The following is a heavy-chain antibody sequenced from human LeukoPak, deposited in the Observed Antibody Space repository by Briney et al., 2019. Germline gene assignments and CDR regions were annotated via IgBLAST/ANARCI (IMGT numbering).Heavy chain of an antibody. D-gene: IGHD2-15*01. V-gene: IGHV3-53*01. J-gene: IGHJ4*02. CDR1: GFTFSSYA. CDR2: IYSGGST. CDR3: ARGRVAIGPKRGGNFDY. Sequence: GGSLRLSCAASGFTFSSYASSWVRHAPGKGLEWVSVIYSGGSTYYADSVKGRFTISRDNSKNTLYLQMNSLRAEETAVYYCARGRVAIGPKRGGNFDYWGQGPLVTVSS.